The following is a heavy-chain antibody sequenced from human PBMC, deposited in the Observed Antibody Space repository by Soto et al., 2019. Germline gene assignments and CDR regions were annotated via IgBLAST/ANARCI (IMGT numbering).Heavy chain of an antibody. CDR3: ARDNRNLIPFDY. J-gene: IGHJ4*02. Sequence: VQLVESGGGVVQPGRSLRLSCAASGFTFSSYAMHWVRQAPGKGLEWVAVISYDGSNKYYADSVKGRFTISRDNSKNTLYLQMNSLRAEDTAVYYCARDNRNLIPFDYWGQGTLVTVSS. V-gene: IGHV3-30-3*01. D-gene: IGHD4-4*01. CDR2: ISYDGSNK. CDR1: GFTFSSYA.